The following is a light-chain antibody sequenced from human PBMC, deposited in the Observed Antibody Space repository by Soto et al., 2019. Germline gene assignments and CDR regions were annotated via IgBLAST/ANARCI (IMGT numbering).Light chain of an antibody. Sequence: NVFTPSPCTPSFSPGERAPLSWPAGQSVSGSYLAWYQQKPGQAPRLLIYGASSRATGIPARFSGSGSGTDFTLTISSLEPEDFAVYYCQQYSSSPITFGQGTRLEIK. CDR1: QSVSGSY. V-gene: IGKV3-20*01. CDR3: QQYSSSPIT. CDR2: GAS. J-gene: IGKJ5*01.